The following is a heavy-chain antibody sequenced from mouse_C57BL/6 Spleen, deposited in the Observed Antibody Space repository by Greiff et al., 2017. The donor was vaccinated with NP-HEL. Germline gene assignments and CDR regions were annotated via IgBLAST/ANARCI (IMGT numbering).Heavy chain of an antibody. CDR2: IYPGDGDT. J-gene: IGHJ4*01. CDR1: GYAFSSYW. V-gene: IGHV1-80*01. D-gene: IGHD1-1*01. Sequence: QVQLQQSGAELVKPGASVKISCKASGYAFSSYWMNWVKQRPGKGLEWIGQIYPGDGDTNYNGKFKGKATLTADKSSSTAYMQLSSLTSEDSAVYFCARAYYSSMYYYAMDYWGQGTSVTVSS. CDR3: ARAYYSSMYYYAMDY.